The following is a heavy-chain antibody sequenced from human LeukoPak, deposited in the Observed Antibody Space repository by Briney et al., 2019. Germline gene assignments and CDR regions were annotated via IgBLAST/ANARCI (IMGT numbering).Heavy chain of an antibody. CDR2: IYTSGST. Sequence: SETLSLTCTVSGGSISSYYWSWIRQPAGKGLEWIGRIYTSGSTNYNPSLKSRVTMSVDTSKNQFSLKLSSVTAADTAVYYCAREGSYYYYYYYMDVWGKGTTVTISS. J-gene: IGHJ6*03. CDR3: AREGSYYYYYYYMDV. CDR1: GGSISSYY. V-gene: IGHV4-4*07. D-gene: IGHD1-26*01.